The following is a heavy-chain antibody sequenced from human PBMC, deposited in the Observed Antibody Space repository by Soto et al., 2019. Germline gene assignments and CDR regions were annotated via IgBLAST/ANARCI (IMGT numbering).Heavy chain of an antibody. D-gene: IGHD6-13*01. J-gene: IGHJ5*02. V-gene: IGHV4-39*01. CDR3: ARLAPDST. Sequence: QLQLQESGPGLVKPSETLSLTCTVSGGSISSSSYYWGWIRQPPGKGLEWIGSIYYRGSTYYNPSLKSRVTISVDPSKNQFSLKLSSVTAADPAVYYCARLAPDSTWGQGTLVTVSS. CDR2: IYYRGST. CDR1: GGSISSSSYY.